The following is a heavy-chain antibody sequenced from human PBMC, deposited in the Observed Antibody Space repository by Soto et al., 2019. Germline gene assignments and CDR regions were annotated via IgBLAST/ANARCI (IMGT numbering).Heavy chain of an antibody. J-gene: IGHJ4*02. CDR3: ARGRYGDY. D-gene: IGHD1-1*01. Sequence: QVHLVQSGAEVKKPGASVKVSCKGSGYAFTTYGITWVRQAPGQGLEWMGWISAHNGNTKYAQKRQGRGTVTRDTSTSTAYMELTRLTADDTAVYYCARGRYGDYWGQGALVTVSS. CDR1: GYAFTTYG. V-gene: IGHV1-18*01. CDR2: ISAHNGNT.